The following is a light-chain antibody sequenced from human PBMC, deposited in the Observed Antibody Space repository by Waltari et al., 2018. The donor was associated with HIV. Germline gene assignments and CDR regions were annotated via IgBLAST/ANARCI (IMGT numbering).Light chain of an antibody. CDR1: SSNIGTNT. Sequence: QSVLTQPPSASGTPGQRVTISCSGSSSNIGTNTVHWYQHLPGSAPKHLIYGNNPPPSSVPDRCSASKSGTSASLAISGLRSEDEAEYYCAAWDENLNGLFGGGTKLTVL. J-gene: IGLJ3*02. CDR3: AAWDENLNGL. CDR2: GNN. V-gene: IGLV1-44*01.